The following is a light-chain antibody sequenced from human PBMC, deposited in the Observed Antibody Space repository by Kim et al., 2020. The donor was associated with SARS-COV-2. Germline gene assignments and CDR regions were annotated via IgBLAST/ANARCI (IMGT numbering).Light chain of an antibody. J-gene: IGKJ5*01. CDR1: RSGSSY. Sequence: SPAERAAPPAGAGRSGSSYFAWAQQQQDPGPAPMLYDAAARATGIPARVSGSGCGSGFTLTLSSIGPEDFDVYYCQRQSYWTPGTFGQGTRLEIK. CDR2: DAA. CDR3: QRQSYWTPGT. V-gene: IGKV3-11*01.